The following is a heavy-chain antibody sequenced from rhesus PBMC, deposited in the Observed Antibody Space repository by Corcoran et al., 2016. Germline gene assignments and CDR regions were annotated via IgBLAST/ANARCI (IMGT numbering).Heavy chain of an antibody. CDR2: INSGRGTT. D-gene: IGHD6-31*01. CDR3: ASSGYSSGSTPHY. Sequence: EVQLVETGGGLVQPGGSLKLSCAASGFTFSTYGMSWVRQAPGKGLEWVSAINSGRGTTHNPDSVNGRFTLSTDNSKNTRSLQRNSLRPEDTAVYYCASSGYSSGSTPHYWGQGVLVTVSS. CDR1: GFTFSTYG. V-gene: IGHV3S5*01. J-gene: IGHJ4*01.